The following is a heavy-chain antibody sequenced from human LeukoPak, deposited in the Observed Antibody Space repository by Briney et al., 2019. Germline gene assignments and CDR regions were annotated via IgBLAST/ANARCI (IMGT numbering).Heavy chain of an antibody. Sequence: PGGSLRLSCAASGFTFSSYEMNWVRQAPGKGLEWVSYISSSGSTIYYADSVKGRFTISRDNAKNSLYLQMNSLRAEDTAVYYCARAPTYGPGSSFDYWGQGTLVIVSS. J-gene: IGHJ4*02. CDR3: ARAPTYGPGSSFDY. CDR1: GFTFSSYE. V-gene: IGHV3-48*03. CDR2: ISSSGSTI. D-gene: IGHD3-10*01.